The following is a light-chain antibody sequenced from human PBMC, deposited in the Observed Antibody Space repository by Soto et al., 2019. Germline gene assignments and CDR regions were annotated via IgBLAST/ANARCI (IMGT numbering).Light chain of an antibody. CDR3: HQYGSSPAT. CDR1: QSVSSY. Sequence: EIVLTQSPANLSLSPGERATLSCRASQSVSSYLAWYQQKPGQAPRLLIYDASNRATGVPDRFSGSGSGTDFTLTISRLEPEDFAVYYCHQYGSSPATFGQGTKVDIK. J-gene: IGKJ1*01. V-gene: IGKV3-20*01. CDR2: DAS.